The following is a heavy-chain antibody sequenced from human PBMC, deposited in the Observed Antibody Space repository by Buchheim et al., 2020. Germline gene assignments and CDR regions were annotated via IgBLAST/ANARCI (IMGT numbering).Heavy chain of an antibody. CDR2: IYQSGTT. J-gene: IGHJ4*02. V-gene: IGHV4-4*02. CDR1: GASISSRNW. CDR3: AKTGAQGYLEY. D-gene: IGHD6-13*01. Sequence: QVQLQESGPGLVKPSGTLSLTCSVSGASISSRNWWTWVRQSPGKGLEWIGEIYQSGTTNYNPSLKSRVTISLDKSKTQFSLKVNSRTAADTAVFYWAKTGAQGYLEYWGQG.